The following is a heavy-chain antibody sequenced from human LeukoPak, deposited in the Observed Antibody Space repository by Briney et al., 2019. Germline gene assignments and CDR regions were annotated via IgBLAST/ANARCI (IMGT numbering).Heavy chain of an antibody. CDR1: GFTFSSYS. Sequence: GGSLRLSCAASGFTFSSYSMNWVRRAPGKGLEWVSSISSSSSYIYYADSVKGRFTISRDNAKNSLYLQMNSLRAEDTAVYYCARTADSSGYFDYWGQGALVTVSS. CDR3: ARTADSSGYFDY. D-gene: IGHD3-22*01. J-gene: IGHJ4*02. CDR2: ISSSSSYI. V-gene: IGHV3-21*01.